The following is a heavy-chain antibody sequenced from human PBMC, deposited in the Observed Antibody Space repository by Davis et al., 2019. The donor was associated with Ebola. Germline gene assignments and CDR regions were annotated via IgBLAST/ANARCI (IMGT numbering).Heavy chain of an antibody. D-gene: IGHD3-22*01. CDR2: ISAYNGNT. Sequence: ASVKVSCKASGYTFTSYGISWVRQAPGQGLEWMGWISAYNGNTNYAQKLQGRVTMTTDTSTSTAYMELRSLRSDDTAVYYCARDVRPYYYDSSGSNWFDPWGQGTLVTVSS. CDR1: GYTFTSYG. J-gene: IGHJ5*02. CDR3: ARDVRPYYYDSSGSNWFDP. V-gene: IGHV1-18*01.